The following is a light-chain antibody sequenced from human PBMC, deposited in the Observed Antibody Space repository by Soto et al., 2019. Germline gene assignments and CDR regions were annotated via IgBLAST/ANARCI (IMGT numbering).Light chain of an antibody. CDR1: SSDVGAYDF. V-gene: IGLV2-8*01. CDR2: QVT. J-gene: IGLJ3*02. CDR3: SSYVVSYNWV. Sequence: QSALTQPPSASGSPGQLVTISCTGTSSDVGAYDFVSWFQQHPGKAPKLIIYQVTKRPSGVPYRFSGSKSGNTASLTVSGLQAEDEADYYCSSYVVSYNWVFGGGTKLTVL.